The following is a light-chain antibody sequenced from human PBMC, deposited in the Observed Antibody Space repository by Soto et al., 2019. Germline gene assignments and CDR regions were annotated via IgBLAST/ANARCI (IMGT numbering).Light chain of an antibody. V-gene: IGKV4-1*01. CDR1: QSVLYSSNNKNY. J-gene: IGKJ5*01. CDR2: WAS. Sequence: DIVMTQSPDSLPVSLGERATINCKSSQSVLYSSNNKNYLAWYQQKPGQPPALLIYWASTRESGVPDRFSGSGSGTDFTLTISSLQAEDVAVYYCQQYYSTPITFGQGTRLESK. CDR3: QQYYSTPIT.